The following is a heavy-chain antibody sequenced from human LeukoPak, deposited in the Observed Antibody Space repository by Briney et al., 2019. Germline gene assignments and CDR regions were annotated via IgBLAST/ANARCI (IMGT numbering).Heavy chain of an antibody. CDR1: GFTFSSYA. D-gene: IGHD5-18*01. CDR2: ISYDGSNK. CDR3: ARVSSYGNNWFDP. Sequence: PGRSLRLSCAASGFTFSSYAMHWVRQAPGKGLEGVAVISYDGSNKYYADSVKGRFTISRDNSKNTLYLQMNSLRAEDTAVYYCARVSSYGNNWFDPWGQGTLVTVSS. J-gene: IGHJ5*02. V-gene: IGHV3-30-3*01.